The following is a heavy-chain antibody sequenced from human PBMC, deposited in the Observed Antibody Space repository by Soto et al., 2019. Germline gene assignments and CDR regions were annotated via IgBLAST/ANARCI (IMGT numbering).Heavy chain of an antibody. Sequence: GGSLRLSCAASGFTFSDYYMSWIRQAPGKGLEWVSYISSSSSYTNYADSVKGRFTISRDNAKNSLYLQMNSLRAEDTAVYYCARVHEYYYDSSGYPYYGMDVWGQGTTVTVSS. CDR1: GFTFSDYY. CDR3: ARVHEYYYDSSGYPYYGMDV. CDR2: ISSSSSYT. J-gene: IGHJ6*02. V-gene: IGHV3-11*06. D-gene: IGHD3-22*01.